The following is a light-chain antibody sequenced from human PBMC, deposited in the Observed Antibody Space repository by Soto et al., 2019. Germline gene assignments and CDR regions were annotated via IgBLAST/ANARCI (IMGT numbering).Light chain of an antibody. J-gene: IGLJ2*01. V-gene: IGLV2-14*01. CDR2: EVS. CDR1: SSDIGAYKY. Sequence: QSALTQPASVSGSPGQSVTISCTGTSSDIGAYKYVSWYQHHPGKSPRLLIYEVSNRPSGVSYRFSASKSGNTASLTISGLQAEDEADYYCCSYRSSSTLVFGGGTKVTVL. CDR3: CSYRSSSTLV.